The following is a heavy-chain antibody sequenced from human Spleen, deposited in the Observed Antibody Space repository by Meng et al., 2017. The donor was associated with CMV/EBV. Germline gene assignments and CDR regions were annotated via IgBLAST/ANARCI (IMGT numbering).Heavy chain of an antibody. Sequence: GGSLRLSCKGSGYSFTNYWIAWLRQMPGKGLEWMGIIYPGDSDTRYSPSFQGQVTISADKSISTAYLQWSSLKASDTAMYYCARHCAVVSGPYYYYGMDVWGQGTTVTVSS. CDR1: GYSFTNYW. V-gene: IGHV5-51*01. CDR2: IYPGDSDT. CDR3: ARHCAVVSGPYYYYGMDV. D-gene: IGHD2-15*01. J-gene: IGHJ6*02.